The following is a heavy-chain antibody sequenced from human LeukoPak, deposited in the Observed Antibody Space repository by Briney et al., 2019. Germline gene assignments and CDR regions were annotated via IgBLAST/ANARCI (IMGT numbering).Heavy chain of an antibody. CDR1: GGSISSSSYY. Sequence: SETLSLTCTVSGGSISSSSYYWGWIRQPPGKGLEWIGSIYYSGSTYYNPSLKSRVTISVDTSKNQFSLKLSSVTAADTAVYYCARQFGTSYYYYGMDVWGQGTTVTVSS. D-gene: IGHD2-2*01. CDR2: IYYSGST. J-gene: IGHJ6*02. CDR3: ARQFGTSYYYYGMDV. V-gene: IGHV4-39*01.